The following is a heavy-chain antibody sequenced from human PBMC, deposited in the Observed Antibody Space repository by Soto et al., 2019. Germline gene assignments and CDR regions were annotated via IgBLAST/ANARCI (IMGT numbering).Heavy chain of an antibody. CDR1: GFTFSNYW. V-gene: IGHV3-74*01. CDR2: INTDGSRT. D-gene: IGHD3-10*01. CDR3: SRVKSGSYDWFDP. J-gene: IGHJ5*02. Sequence: GGSLRLSCAASGFTFSNYWMHWVRQAPGKGLMWVSRINTDGSRTTYADSVQGRFAISRDNAKNTLYLQMNSLRAEDTAVYYCSRVKSGSYDWFDPWGQGTLVTVS.